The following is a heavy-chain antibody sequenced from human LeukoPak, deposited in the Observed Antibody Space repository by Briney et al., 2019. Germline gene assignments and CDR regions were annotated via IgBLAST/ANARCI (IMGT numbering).Heavy chain of an antibody. CDR3: AKDYSKTSYYGSGTYYRPKWFDP. CDR2: ISYDGTNQ. CDR1: GFTFSSYA. Sequence: GRSLRPSCAASGFTFSSYAMHWVRQAPGKGLEWVAVISYDGTNQYYADSVTGRFTISRDHSKNTLYLQVNSLLAEHTSVSYCAKDYSKTSYYGSGTYYRPKWFDPWGQGSLVTVSS. D-gene: IGHD3-10*01. J-gene: IGHJ5*02. V-gene: IGHV3-30*04.